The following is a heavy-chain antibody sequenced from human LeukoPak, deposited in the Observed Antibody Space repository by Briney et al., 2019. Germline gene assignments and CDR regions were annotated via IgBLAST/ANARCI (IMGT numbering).Heavy chain of an antibody. CDR1: GYTFSNYA. J-gene: IGHJ3*02. D-gene: IGHD3-10*01. V-gene: IGHV1-3*01. CDR3: ATRGVKVSNAFDI. Sequence: ASVKVSCTAFGYTFSNYAMHWVRQAPGQRLEWMGWINAGNGNTKYSRKFQDRVTITRDTSASTAYMELSSLRSEDTAIYYCATRGVKVSNAFDIWGQGTMVTVSS. CDR2: INAGNGNT.